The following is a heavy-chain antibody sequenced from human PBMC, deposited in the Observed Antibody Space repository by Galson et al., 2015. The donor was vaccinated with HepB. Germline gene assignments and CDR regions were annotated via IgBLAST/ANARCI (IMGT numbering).Heavy chain of an antibody. Sequence: SVKVSCKASGYSFTDYYLHWVRQSPRHGLEWMAWINPNSGATHYAQKFQGRVTVTRDTSISTAYMELDSLTSDDTAVYFCARDPVVTAVSYYYYYGLDGWGQGTTVTVSS. CDR1: GYSFTDYY. V-gene: IGHV1-2*02. D-gene: IGHD1-20*01. J-gene: IGHJ6*02. CDR2: INPNSGAT. CDR3: ARDPVVTAVSYYYYYGLDG.